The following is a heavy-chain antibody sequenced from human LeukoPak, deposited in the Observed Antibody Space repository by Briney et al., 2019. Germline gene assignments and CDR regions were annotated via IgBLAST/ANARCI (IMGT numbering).Heavy chain of an antibody. CDR1: GGSISSGGYY. Sequence: SETLSLTCTVSGGSISSGGYYWSWLRQHPGKGLEWIGYIYYSGSTYYNPSLKSRVTISVDTSKNQFSLKLSSVTAADTAVYYCARGTVGFSTSPKEDYWGQGTLVTVSS. CDR2: IYYSGST. J-gene: IGHJ4*02. D-gene: IGHD2-2*01. CDR3: ARGTVGFSTSPKEDY. V-gene: IGHV4-31*03.